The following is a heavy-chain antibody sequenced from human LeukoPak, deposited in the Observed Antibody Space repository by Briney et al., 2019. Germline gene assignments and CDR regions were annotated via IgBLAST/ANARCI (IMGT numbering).Heavy chain of an antibody. CDR1: GFTFSSYG. Sequence: GSLRLSCAASGFTFSSYGMHWVRQAPGKGLEWVAVISYDGSNKYYADSVKGRFTISRDNSKNTLYLQMNSLGAEDTAVYYCAKAAGAWLFYFDHWGQGTLVTVSS. CDR2: ISYDGSNK. V-gene: IGHV3-30*18. D-gene: IGHD4-17*01. CDR3: AKAAGAWLFYFDH. J-gene: IGHJ4*02.